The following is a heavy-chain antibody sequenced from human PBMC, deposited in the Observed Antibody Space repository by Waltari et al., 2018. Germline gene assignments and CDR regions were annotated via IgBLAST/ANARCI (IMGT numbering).Heavy chain of an antibody. CDR2: ISYDGSNK. CDR1: GFTFSSYG. J-gene: IGHJ4*02. CDR3: AKDYGDYNDYFDY. V-gene: IGHV3-30*18. D-gene: IGHD4-17*01. Sequence: QVQLVESGGGVVQPGRSLRLSCAASGFTFSSYGMHWVRQAPGKGLEWVAVISYDGSNKYYADSVKGRFTISRDNSKNTLYLQMNSLRAEDTAVYYCAKDYGDYNDYFDYWGQGTLVTVSS.